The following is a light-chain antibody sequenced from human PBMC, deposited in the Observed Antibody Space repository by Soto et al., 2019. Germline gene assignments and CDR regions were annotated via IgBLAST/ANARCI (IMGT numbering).Light chain of an antibody. V-gene: IGKV3-20*01. CDR1: QSIRIHY. CDR3: QQYGSSVT. Sequence: EIVLTQSPGTLSLSPGERATLSCRASQSIRIHYLAWYQQKPGQAPRLLISGAHNRAPGIPDRVSGSAAGTDFTLRISRLEAEDFAVYYCQQYGSSVTFGQGTKVEIK. J-gene: IGKJ1*01. CDR2: GAH.